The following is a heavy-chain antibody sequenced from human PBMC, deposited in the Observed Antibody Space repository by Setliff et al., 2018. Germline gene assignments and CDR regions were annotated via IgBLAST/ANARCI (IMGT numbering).Heavy chain of an antibody. D-gene: IGHD5-18*01. CDR1: GGSTNNYH. Sequence: PSETLSLTCTVSGGSTNNYHWTWIRQPAGKGLEWIGRLYPNGNTNYNPSLKRRVNMSADSSKNNLSLRLKYVTAADTAVYYCARDRTAYSYGLDVWGQGTTVTVSS. V-gene: IGHV4-4*07. CDR2: LYPNGNT. J-gene: IGHJ6*02. CDR3: ARDRTAYSYGLDV.